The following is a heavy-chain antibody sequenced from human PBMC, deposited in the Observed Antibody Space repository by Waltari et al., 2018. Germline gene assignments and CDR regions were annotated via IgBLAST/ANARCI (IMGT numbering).Heavy chain of an antibody. Sequence: QVQLQQWCAGLLKPSETLSLTCDVSVGSLSGYHWTWIRQPPGKGLEWIGEINDIGRTTYNPSLESRVTVSIDTANNQFSLRVRSVTAADTAVYYCARVFGYYYYYMDVWGKGTTVTISS. CDR3: ARVFGYYYYYMDV. V-gene: IGHV4-34*02. D-gene: IGHD3-3*01. CDR2: INDIGRT. J-gene: IGHJ6*03. CDR1: VGSLSGYH.